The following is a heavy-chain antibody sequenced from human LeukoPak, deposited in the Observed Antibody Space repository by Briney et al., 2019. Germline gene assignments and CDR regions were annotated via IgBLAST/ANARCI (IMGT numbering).Heavy chain of an antibody. J-gene: IGHJ4*02. V-gene: IGHV1-18*01. CDR3: AKVYCGGDCYSSFDY. Sequence: ASVTVSCKASGYTFTSYGISWVRQAPGQGLEWMGWISAYNGNTNYAQKLQGRVTMTTDTSTSTAYMELRSLRSDDTAVYYCAKVYCGGDCYSSFDYWGQGTLVTVSS. D-gene: IGHD2-21*02. CDR2: ISAYNGNT. CDR1: GYTFTSYG.